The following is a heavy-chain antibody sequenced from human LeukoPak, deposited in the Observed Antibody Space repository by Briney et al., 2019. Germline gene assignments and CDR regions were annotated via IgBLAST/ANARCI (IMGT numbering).Heavy chain of an antibody. Sequence: SETLSLTCTVSGGSISSYYWNWIRQPPGKGPEWIGFSYYSGGTKYNASLKSRVTMPVDTSKNQFSLKLSSVTATDTAVYYCAKWASNNRAFDSWGQGTLVTVSS. CDR1: GGSISSYY. D-gene: IGHD1/OR15-1a*01. J-gene: IGHJ4*02. CDR3: AKWASNNRAFDS. V-gene: IGHV4-59*08. CDR2: SYYSGGT.